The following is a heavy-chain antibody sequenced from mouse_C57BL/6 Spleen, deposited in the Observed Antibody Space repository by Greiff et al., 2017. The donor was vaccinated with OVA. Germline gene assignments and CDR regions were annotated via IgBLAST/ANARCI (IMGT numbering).Heavy chain of an antibody. Sequence: EVQRVESGEGLVKPGGSLKLSCAASGFTFSSYAMSWVRQTPEKRLEWVAYISSGGDYIYYADTVKGRFTISRDNARNTLYLQMSSLKSEDTAMYYWTRDCSSGHYYYAMDYWGQGTSVTVSA. CDR3: TRDCSSGHYYYAMDY. J-gene: IGHJ4*01. CDR1: GFTFSSYA. V-gene: IGHV5-9-1*02. D-gene: IGHD3-2*02. CDR2: ISSGGDYI.